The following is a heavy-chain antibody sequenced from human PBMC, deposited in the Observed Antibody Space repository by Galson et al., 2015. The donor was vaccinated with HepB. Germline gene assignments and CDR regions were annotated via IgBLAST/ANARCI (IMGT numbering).Heavy chain of an antibody. J-gene: IGHJ6*02. CDR3: ARGRLRRGSYYRYYYYGMDV. CDR2: ISSSSSYT. V-gene: IGHV3-11*06. D-gene: IGHD1-26*01. Sequence: SLRLSCAASGFTFSDYYMSWIRQAPGKGLEWVSYISSSSSYTNYADSVKGRFTTSRDNAKNSLYLQMNSLRAEDTAVYYCARGRLRRGSYYRYYYYGMDVWGQGTTVTVSS. CDR1: GFTFSDYY.